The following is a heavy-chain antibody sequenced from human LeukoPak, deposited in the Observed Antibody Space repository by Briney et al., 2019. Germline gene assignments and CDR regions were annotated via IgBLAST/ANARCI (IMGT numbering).Heavy chain of an antibody. CDR1: GFTFSSYA. D-gene: IGHD5-18*01. Sequence: GGSLRLSCAASGFTFSSYAMSWVRQAPGKGLEWVSAISGSGGGTYYADSVKGRFTISRDNSKNTLYLQMNSLRAEDRAVYYCAKCRYSYGDLDYWGQGTLVTVSS. V-gene: IGHV3-23*01. CDR3: AKCRYSYGDLDY. J-gene: IGHJ4*02. CDR2: ISGSGGGT.